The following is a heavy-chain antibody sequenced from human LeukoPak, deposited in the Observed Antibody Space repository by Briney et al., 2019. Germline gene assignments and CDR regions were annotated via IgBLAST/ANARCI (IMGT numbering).Heavy chain of an antibody. CDR2: ISVSGDIT. CDR1: GFTSSSYA. V-gene: IGHV3-23*01. CDR3: AKVGRPRSWPHHFDY. D-gene: IGHD3-16*01. J-gene: IGHJ4*02. Sequence: GGSLRLSCAASGFTSSSYAMNWIRQAPGKGLEWVSSISVSGDITYCADSVKGRFTISRDNSKDTLYLQMNSLGAEDTAVYYCAKVGRPRSWPHHFDYWGQGTLVTVSS.